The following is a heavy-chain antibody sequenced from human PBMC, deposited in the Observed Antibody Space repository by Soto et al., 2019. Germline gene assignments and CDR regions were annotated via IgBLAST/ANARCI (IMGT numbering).Heavy chain of an antibody. CDR3: ARELSDYSNLWFDP. Sequence: SETLSLTCTVSGGSISSGDYYWSWIRQPPGKGLEWIGYIYYSGSTYYNPSLKSRVTISVDTSKNQFSLKLSSVTAADTAVYYCARELSDYSNLWFDPWGQGTLVTVSS. D-gene: IGHD4-4*01. CDR1: GGSISSGDYY. V-gene: IGHV4-30-4*01. J-gene: IGHJ5*02. CDR2: IYYSGST.